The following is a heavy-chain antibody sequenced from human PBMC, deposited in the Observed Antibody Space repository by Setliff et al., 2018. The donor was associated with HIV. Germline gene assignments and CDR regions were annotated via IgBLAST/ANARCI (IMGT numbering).Heavy chain of an antibody. CDR3: ARGPLGLYSSSFPALEEIPTNAEYFQH. CDR1: GGTFSSYA. CDR2: IIPIFGTA. J-gene: IGHJ1*01. Sequence: ASVKVSCKASGGTFSSYAISWVRQAPGQGLEWMGGIIPIFGTANYAQKFQGRVTITTDESTSTAYMELSSLRSEDTAVYACARGPLGLYSSSFPALEEIPTNAEYFQHWGQGTMVTVSS. V-gene: IGHV1-69*05. D-gene: IGHD6-13*01.